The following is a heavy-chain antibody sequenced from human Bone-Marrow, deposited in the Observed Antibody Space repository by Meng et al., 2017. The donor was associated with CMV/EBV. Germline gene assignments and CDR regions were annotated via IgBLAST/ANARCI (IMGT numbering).Heavy chain of an antibody. J-gene: IGHJ5*02. CDR2: ISSSSSYI. CDR3: ARGALNLALYNWFDP. V-gene: IGHV3-21*01. Sequence: GGSLRLSCAASGFTFSSYSMNWARQAPGKGLEWVSSISSSSSYIYYADSVKGRFTISRDNAKNSLYLQMNSLRAEDTAVYYCARGALNLALYNWFDPWGQGTLVTVSS. D-gene: IGHD3-9*01. CDR1: GFTFSSYS.